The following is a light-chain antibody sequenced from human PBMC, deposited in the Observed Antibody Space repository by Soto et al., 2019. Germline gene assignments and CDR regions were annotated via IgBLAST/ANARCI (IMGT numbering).Light chain of an antibody. Sequence: DLQMTQSPSSLSASVGDRVTITCRASQSISTYLNWYQQKPGKAPKLLMSAASTLQSGVPSRFRGSGSGTLFPHTINTLQPEDFATYFCQQSYTHPPTFGQGTNLEIK. V-gene: IGKV1-39*01. CDR1: QSISTY. CDR3: QQSYTHPPT. CDR2: AAS. J-gene: IGKJ2*01.